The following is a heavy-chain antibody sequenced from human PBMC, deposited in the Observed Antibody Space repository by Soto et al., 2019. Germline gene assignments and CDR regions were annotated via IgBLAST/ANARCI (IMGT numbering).Heavy chain of an antibody. J-gene: IGHJ5*02. CDR1: GGSFSSGAYH. CDR3: ARMSATGTRWFDP. D-gene: IGHD6-13*01. CDR2: ISYRGIT. Sequence: QVQLQESGPGLVNPSQTLSLTCTVSGGSFSSGAYHWSWVRQHPGQGLEWIASISYRGITYSNPSLKSRLSMSVDTSKNQFSLNLTSVTAADTAVYHCARMSATGTRWFDPWGQGTLVTVSS. V-gene: IGHV4-31*03.